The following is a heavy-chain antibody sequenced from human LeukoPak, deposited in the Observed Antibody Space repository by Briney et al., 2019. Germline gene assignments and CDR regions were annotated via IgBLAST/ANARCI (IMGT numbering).Heavy chain of an antibody. CDR1: GFTFDDYG. J-gene: IGHJ4*02. CDR2: INWNGGST. D-gene: IGHD3-10*01. Sequence: GGSLRLSCAASGFTFDDYGMSWVRQAPGKGLEWVSGINWNGGSTGYADSVKGRFTISRDNAKNSLYLQMNSLRAEDTALYHCARRVWFAEYVYFDYWGQGTLVTVSS. CDR3: ARRVWFAEYVYFDY. V-gene: IGHV3-20*01.